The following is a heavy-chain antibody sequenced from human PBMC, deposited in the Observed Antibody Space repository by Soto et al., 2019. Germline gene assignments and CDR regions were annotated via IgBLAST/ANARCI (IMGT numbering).Heavy chain of an antibody. CDR2: FYYSRNT. CDR1: GDSISSSSYY. D-gene: IGHD6-13*01. V-gene: IGHV4-39*01. CDR3: ARPFGEEAAAPFAD. Sequence: SETLSLTCSVSGDSISSSSYYWGWIRQPPGKGLEWIGSFYYSRNTNYNPSLKSRVTISVDTSKNQFSLKVNSVIAADTAVYYCARPFGEEAAAPFADWAQGTLVTASS. J-gene: IGHJ4*02.